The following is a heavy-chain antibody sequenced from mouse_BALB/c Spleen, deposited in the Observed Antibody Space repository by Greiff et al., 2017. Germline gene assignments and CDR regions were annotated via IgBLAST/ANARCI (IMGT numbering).Heavy chain of an antibody. V-gene: IGHV1-87*01. Sequence: VQLVESGAELARPGASVKLSCKASGYTFTSYWMQWVKQRPGQGLEWIGAIYPGDGDTRYTQKFKGKATLTADKSSSTAYMQLSSLASEDSAVYYCARYDYDGSWFAYWGQGTLVTVSA. J-gene: IGHJ3*01. D-gene: IGHD2-4*01. CDR2: IYPGDGDT. CDR1: GYTFTSYW. CDR3: ARYDYDGSWFAY.